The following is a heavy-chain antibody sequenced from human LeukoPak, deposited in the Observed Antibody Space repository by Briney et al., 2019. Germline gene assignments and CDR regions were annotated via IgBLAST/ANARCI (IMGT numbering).Heavy chain of an antibody. V-gene: IGHV4-38-2*02. J-gene: IGHJ4*02. CDR2: IYHSGNT. CDR1: GSSISSGYY. CDR3: ARMVLGHSSSWYQFDY. Sequence: SETLSLTCTVSGSSISSGYYWGWIRQPPGKGLEWIGNIYHSGNTYYNPSLKSRVTISVDTSKNQFSLKLSSVTAADTAVYYCARMVLGHSSSWYQFDYWGQGTQVTVSS. D-gene: IGHD6-13*01.